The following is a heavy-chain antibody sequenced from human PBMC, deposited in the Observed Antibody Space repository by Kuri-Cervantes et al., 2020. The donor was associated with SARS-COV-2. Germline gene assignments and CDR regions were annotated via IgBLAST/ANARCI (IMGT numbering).Heavy chain of an antibody. J-gene: IGHJ4*02. Sequence: SETLSLTCAVYGGFFSGYYWSWIRQPPGKGLEWIGEINHSGSTNYNPSLKGRFTISVDMSKNQFTLKLRAVTAADTAVYYCARDLGSGYSFDDWGQGTLVTVSS. V-gene: IGHV4-34*01. CDR3: ARDLGSGYSFDD. D-gene: IGHD3-22*01. CDR2: INHSGST. CDR1: GGFFSGYY.